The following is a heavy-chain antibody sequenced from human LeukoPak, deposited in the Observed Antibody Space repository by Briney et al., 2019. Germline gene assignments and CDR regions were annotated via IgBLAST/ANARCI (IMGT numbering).Heavy chain of an antibody. CDR3: ARDHRVVITYFDL. V-gene: IGHV4-38-2*02. CDR2: IYHSGST. CDR1: GYSISSGYY. J-gene: IGHJ2*01. D-gene: IGHD3-22*01. Sequence: PSETLSLTCAVSGYSISSGYYWGWIRQPPGKGLEWIGSIYHSGSTYYNPSLKSRVTISVDTSKNQFSLKLSSVTAADTAVYYCARDHRVVITYFDLWGRGTLVTVSS.